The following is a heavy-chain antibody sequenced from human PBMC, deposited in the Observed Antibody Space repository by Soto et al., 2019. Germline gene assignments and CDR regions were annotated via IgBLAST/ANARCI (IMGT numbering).Heavy chain of an antibody. J-gene: IGHJ5*02. Sequence: EMQLVESGGGLVQPGGSLRLACTASGFTFSGYWMNWVRQAPGKGLEWVARIKQVGSEEHYVDSVKGRFTISRDNANNSGYLQTMSVRAEETAVYYCARDPGGRRARIRGMSWFDPWGQGVLVTVSS. V-gene: IGHV3-7*03. D-gene: IGHD2-15*01. CDR2: IKQVGSEE. CDR3: ARDPGGRRARIRGMSWFDP. CDR1: GFTFSGYW.